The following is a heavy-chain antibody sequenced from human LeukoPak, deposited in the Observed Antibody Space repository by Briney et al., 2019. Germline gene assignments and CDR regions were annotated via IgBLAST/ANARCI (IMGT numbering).Heavy chain of an antibody. D-gene: IGHD3-3*01. CDR2: INPNSGGT. V-gene: IGHV1-2*02. CDR1: GYTFTGYY. J-gene: IGHJ5*02. CDR3: ARDVRFLEWLLYRAHWFDP. Sequence: ASVTVSCKASGYTFTGYYMHWVRQAPGQGLEWMGWINPNSGGTNYAQKFQGRVTMTRDTSISTVYMELSRLRSDDTAVYYCARDVRFLEWLLYRAHWFDPWGQGTLVTVSS.